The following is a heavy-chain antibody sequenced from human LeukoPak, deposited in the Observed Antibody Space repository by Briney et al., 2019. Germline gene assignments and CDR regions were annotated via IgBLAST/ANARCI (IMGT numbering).Heavy chain of an antibody. CDR3: ARDSAGDTGFDY. CDR1: GGSISSSSYY. CDR2: IYYSGST. J-gene: IGHJ4*02. D-gene: IGHD1-26*01. V-gene: IGHV4-39*07. Sequence: SETLSLTCTVSGGSISSSSYYWGWIRQPPGKGLEWIGSIYYSGSTYYNPSLKSRATISVDTSKNQFSLKLSSVTAADTAVYYCARDSAGDTGFDYWGQGTLVTVSS.